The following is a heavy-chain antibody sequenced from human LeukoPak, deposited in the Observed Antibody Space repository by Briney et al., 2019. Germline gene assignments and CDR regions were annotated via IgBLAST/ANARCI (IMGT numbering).Heavy chain of an antibody. J-gene: IGHJ4*02. D-gene: IGHD6-13*01. CDR2: ISGSGDNT. V-gene: IGHV3-23*01. CDR1: GFTFRNYA. CDR3: AKMTSRWPWYFDY. Sequence: GGSLRLSCAASGFTFRNYAMSWVRQAPGKGLEWVSAISGSGDNTYYADSVKGRFTISRDNSKNTVFLQMNSLRAEDTAVYYCAKMTSRWPWYFDYWGQGTLVSLSS.